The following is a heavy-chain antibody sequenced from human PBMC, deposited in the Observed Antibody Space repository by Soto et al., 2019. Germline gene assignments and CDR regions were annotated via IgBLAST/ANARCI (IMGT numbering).Heavy chain of an antibody. D-gene: IGHD2-15*01. J-gene: IGHJ4*02. Sequence: EVQLVESGGGLVQPGGSLRLSCVVSGFTFSSYSMNWVRQAPGKGLEWVSFISEGSGGSRIYYADCVKGRFTISRDNAKNSLYLQVNSLRAEDTAVYYCARDLAVAADFCGQGTLLTVSS. V-gene: IGHV3-48*01. CDR2: ISEGSGGSRI. CDR1: GFTFSSYS. CDR3: ARDLAVAADF.